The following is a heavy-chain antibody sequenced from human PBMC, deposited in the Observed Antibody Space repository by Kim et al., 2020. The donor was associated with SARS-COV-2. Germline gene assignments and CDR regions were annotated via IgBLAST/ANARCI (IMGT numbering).Heavy chain of an antibody. J-gene: IGHJ5*01. Sequence: GGSLRLSCVGSGFSFRNYGIHWVRQAPGKGLEWVAVICYDGINKFYGDSVEGRFTISRDDSRNTVYVQINSVRVEDTALYYCASDHLNGFGSGMLHNWF. CDR2: ICYDGINK. D-gene: IGHD3-16*01. CDR3: ASDHLNGFGSGMLHNWF. V-gene: IGHV3-33*01. CDR1: GFSFRNYG.